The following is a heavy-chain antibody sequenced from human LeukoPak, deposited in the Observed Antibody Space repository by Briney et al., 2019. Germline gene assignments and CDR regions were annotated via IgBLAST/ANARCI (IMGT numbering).Heavy chain of an antibody. CDR3: ARDHMGEELVRGATYNWFDP. CDR1: GDSVSSNSAA. V-gene: IGHV6-1*01. CDR2: TYYRSKWYN. Sequence: SQTLSLTCAISGDSVSSNSAAWNWIRQSPSRGLEWLGRTYYRSKWYNDYAVSVKSRITINPDTSKNQFSLQLNSVTPEDTAVYYCARDHMGEELVRGATYNWFDPWGQGTLVTVSS. J-gene: IGHJ5*02. D-gene: IGHD3-10*01.